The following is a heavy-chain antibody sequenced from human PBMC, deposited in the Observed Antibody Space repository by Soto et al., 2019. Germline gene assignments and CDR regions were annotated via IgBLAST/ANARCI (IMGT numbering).Heavy chain of an antibody. CDR3: ARDGSGSGSLWRFWFDP. D-gene: IGHD3-10*01. CDR1: GGSISSGGYS. CDR2: IYHSGST. J-gene: IGHJ5*02. Sequence: QLQLQESGSGLVKPSQTLSLTCAVSGGSISSGGYSWSWIRQPPGKGLEWIGYIYHSGSTYYNPSLKRRVTISVDRSKNQFSLKLSSVTAADTAVYYCARDGSGSGSLWRFWFDPWGQGTLVTVSS. V-gene: IGHV4-30-2*01.